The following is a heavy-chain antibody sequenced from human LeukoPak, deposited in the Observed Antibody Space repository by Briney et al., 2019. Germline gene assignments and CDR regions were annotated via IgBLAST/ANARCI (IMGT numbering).Heavy chain of an antibody. V-gene: IGHV4-39*07. CDR1: GDSISTTNYY. Sequence: PSETLSLTCAVSGDSISTTNYYWGWIRQPPGKGLEWIGIIYYSGITHYNPSLKSRVTISVDTSKNQFSLKLSSVTAADTAVYYCARGVGYGQNFDYWGQGTLVTVSS. J-gene: IGHJ4*02. CDR2: IYYSGIT. CDR3: ARGVGYGQNFDY. D-gene: IGHD5-18*01.